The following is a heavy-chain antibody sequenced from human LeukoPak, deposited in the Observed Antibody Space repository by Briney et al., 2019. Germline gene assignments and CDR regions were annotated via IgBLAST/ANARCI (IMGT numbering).Heavy chain of an antibody. D-gene: IGHD2-15*01. Sequence: TGGSLRLSCAASGFPFSNDWMHWVRQAPGKGLVWVSRINTDGSTTTYADSVKGRFTISRDNAKNTLYLQMNSLRVEDTAVYYCARGRGGSSHYWSQGTLVTVSS. CDR1: GFPFSNDW. CDR3: ARGRGGSSHY. J-gene: IGHJ4*02. CDR2: INTDGSTT. V-gene: IGHV3-74*01.